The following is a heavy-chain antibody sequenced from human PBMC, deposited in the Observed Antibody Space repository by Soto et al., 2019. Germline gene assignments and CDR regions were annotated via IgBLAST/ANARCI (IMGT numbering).Heavy chain of an antibody. CDR1: GFTFDDYA. J-gene: IGHJ4*02. D-gene: IGHD3-3*01. CDR2: ISWNSGSI. Sequence: EGQLVESGGGLVQPGRSLRLSCAASGFTFDDYAMHWVRQAPGKGLEWVSGISWNSGSIGYADSVKGRFTISRDNAKNSLYLQMNSLRAEDTALYYCAKGYDFWSGTIDYWGQGTLVTVSS. CDR3: AKGYDFWSGTIDY. V-gene: IGHV3-9*01.